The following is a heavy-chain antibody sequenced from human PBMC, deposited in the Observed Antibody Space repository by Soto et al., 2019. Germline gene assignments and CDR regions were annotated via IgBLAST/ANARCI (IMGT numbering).Heavy chain of an antibody. Sequence: GASVKVSCKASGYTFTSYDINWVRQATGQGFEYLGWMNPNSGNTGYVKKFKGRVTMTRDTSMSTAYMELSSLRSDDTAVYYCARDQGITTFGEYSMYYYGMDVWG. CDR2: MNPNSGNT. V-gene: IGHV1-8*01. CDR3: ARDQGITTFGEYSMYYYGMDV. D-gene: IGHD3-3*01. J-gene: IGHJ6*02. CDR1: GYTFTSYD.